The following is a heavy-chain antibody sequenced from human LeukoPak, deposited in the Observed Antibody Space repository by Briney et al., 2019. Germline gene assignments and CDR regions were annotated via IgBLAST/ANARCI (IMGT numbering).Heavy chain of an antibody. CDR1: GFTFSSYW. CDR3: ARDCSSTSCYRGGFDP. V-gene: IGHV3-7*01. J-gene: IGHJ5*02. D-gene: IGHD2-2*01. CDR2: IKQDGSEK. Sequence: LPGGSLRLSCAASGFTFSSYWMGWVRQAPGKGLGWVANIKQDGSEKYYVDSVKGRFTISRDNAKNSLYLQMNSLRAEDTAVYYCARDCSSTSCYRGGFDPWGQGTLVTVSS.